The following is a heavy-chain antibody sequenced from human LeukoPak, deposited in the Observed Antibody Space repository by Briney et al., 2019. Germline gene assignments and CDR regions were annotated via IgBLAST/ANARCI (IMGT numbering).Heavy chain of an antibody. CDR2: ISAYNGNT. V-gene: IGHV1-18*01. CDR1: GYTFTSYG. Sequence: ASVKVSCKASGYTFTSYGISWVRQAPGQGLEWMGWISAYNGNTNYAQKLQGRVTMTTDTSTSTAYMELRSLRSDDTAVYYCARYTFYYDSSGYYYPNFDYWGQGTLVTVYS. J-gene: IGHJ4*02. D-gene: IGHD3-22*01. CDR3: ARYTFYYDSSGYYYPNFDY.